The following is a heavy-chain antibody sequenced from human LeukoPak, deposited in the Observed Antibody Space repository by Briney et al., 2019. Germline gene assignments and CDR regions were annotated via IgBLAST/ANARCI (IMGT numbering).Heavy chain of an antibody. Sequence: PGGSLRLSCAASGFTFSSYAMSWVRQAPGKGLEWVSAISGSGGSTYYADSVKGRFTISRDNAKNSLYLQMNSLRAEDTAVYYCARDRGLRGFDYWGQGTLVTVSS. V-gene: IGHV3-23*01. CDR2: ISGSGGST. CDR3: ARDRGLRGFDY. CDR1: GFTFSSYA. D-gene: IGHD5/OR15-5a*01. J-gene: IGHJ4*02.